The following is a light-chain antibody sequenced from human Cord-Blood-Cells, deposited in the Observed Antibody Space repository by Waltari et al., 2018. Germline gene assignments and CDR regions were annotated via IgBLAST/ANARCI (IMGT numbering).Light chain of an antibody. V-gene: IGKV3-11*01. CDR1: QSVSSY. CDR2: DAS. Sequence: EIVLTQSPATLSLSPGDRATLSCRASQSVSSYLAWYQQKPGQAPRLLIYDASNRATGIPARFSGSGSGTDFTLTISSLEPEDFAVYYCQQRSNWPLTFGAGTKVEIK. CDR3: QQRSNWPLT. J-gene: IGKJ4*01.